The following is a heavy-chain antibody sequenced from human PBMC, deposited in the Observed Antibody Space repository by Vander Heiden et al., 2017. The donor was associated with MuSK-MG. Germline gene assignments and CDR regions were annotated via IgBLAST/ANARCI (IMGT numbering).Heavy chain of an antibody. J-gene: IGHJ4*02. CDR2: IWYDGSNK. Sequence: VQLVESGGGVVQPGRSLRLSCAASGFTFRRYGMHWVRQAPGKGLEWVAVIWYDGSNKYYADSVKGRVTISRDNSKNTLYLQMSSLRAEDTAVYYCAREGYCTGGSCFYLDYWGQGTLVTVSS. CDR1: GFTFRRYG. V-gene: IGHV3-33*01. CDR3: AREGYCTGGSCFYLDY. D-gene: IGHD2-15*01.